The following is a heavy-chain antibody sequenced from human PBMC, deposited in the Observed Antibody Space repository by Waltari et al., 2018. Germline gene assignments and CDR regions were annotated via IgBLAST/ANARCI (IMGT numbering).Heavy chain of an antibody. Sequence: EVQLVESGGGLIQPGGPLRLSRAASGFAVSDNYKSWVRQAPGKGLEWVSVIFAAGGTYYADSVKGRFTISRDTSKNTLYLQMDSLRVEDTAVYYCARAGLGSPLEWQRLFDSWGQGTLVTVSS. V-gene: IGHV3-53*01. CDR1: GFAVSDNY. CDR3: ARAGLGSPLEWQRLFDS. CDR2: IFAAGGT. J-gene: IGHJ4*02. D-gene: IGHD5-12*01.